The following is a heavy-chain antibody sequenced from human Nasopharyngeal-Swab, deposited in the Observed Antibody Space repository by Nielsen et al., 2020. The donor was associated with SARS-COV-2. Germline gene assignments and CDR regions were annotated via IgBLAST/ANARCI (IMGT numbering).Heavy chain of an antibody. CDR2: INPGSDYT. D-gene: IGHD3-22*01. CDR1: GYTFTAYT. J-gene: IGHJ3*01. Sequence: ASVKVSCKTSGYTFTAYTMHWVRQAPGQRLEWMAWINPGSDYTSYSQKFQDRVTITRDTSASTAYMELSSLRSEDTAMYYCARDANYDSNLLDPFDFWGQGTMVTVPS. V-gene: IGHV1-3*01. CDR3: ARDANYDSNLLDPFDF.